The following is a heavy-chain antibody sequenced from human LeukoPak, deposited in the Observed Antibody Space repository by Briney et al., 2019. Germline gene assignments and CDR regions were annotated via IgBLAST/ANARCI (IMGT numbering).Heavy chain of an antibody. J-gene: IGHJ5*02. D-gene: IGHD2-15*01. CDR1: GGSISSSNW. V-gene: IGHV4-4*02. Sequence: SGTLSLTCAVSGGSISSSNWWSWVRQPPGKGLEWIGEIYHSGSTNYNPSLKSRVTISVDTSKNQFSLKLSSVTAADTAVYYCARPMAECSGGSCYSAPNNWFDPWGQGTLVTVSS. CDR3: ARPMAECSGGSCYSAPNNWFDP. CDR2: IYHSGST.